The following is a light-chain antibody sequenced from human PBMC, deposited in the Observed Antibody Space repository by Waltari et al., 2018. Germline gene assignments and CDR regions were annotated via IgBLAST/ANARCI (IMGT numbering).Light chain of an antibody. V-gene: IGKV3-20*01. CDR2: GAS. J-gene: IGKJ3*01. CDR1: QRIIDNY. Sequence: ENVLTQSPGTLSLSPGERAALSCSATQRIIDNYLAWYQQKPGQAPRLLIYGASIRATGIPDRFSGSGSGTDFTLTINRLEPEDFAVYYCQQYDSSPLTFGPGTTVDI. CDR3: QQYDSSPLT.